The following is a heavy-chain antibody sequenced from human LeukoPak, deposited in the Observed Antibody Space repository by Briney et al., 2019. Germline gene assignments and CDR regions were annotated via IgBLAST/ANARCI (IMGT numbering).Heavy chain of an antibody. CDR2: IYYSGST. Sequence: SETLSLTCTVSGGSISSYYWSWIRQPPGKGLEWIGYIYYSGSTNYNPSLKSRLTISVDTSKNQFSLKLSSVTAADTAVYYCARRAPYSYEWSTLDYWGQGTLVTVSS. CDR3: ARRAPYSYEWSTLDY. D-gene: IGHD5-18*01. J-gene: IGHJ4*02. V-gene: IGHV4-59*08. CDR1: GGSISSYY.